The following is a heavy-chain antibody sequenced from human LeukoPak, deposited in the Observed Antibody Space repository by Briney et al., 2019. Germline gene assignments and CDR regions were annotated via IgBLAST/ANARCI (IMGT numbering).Heavy chain of an antibody. V-gene: IGHV3-69-1*02. D-gene: IGHD3-9*01. J-gene: IGHJ4*02. CDR1: GFTFSVSA. Sequence: GGSLRLSCATSGFTFSVSAMSWVRQTPGKGLEWLSYISSSTSIYYTDSVKGRFTISRDNTKNSLYLQMNSLRPEDTALYYCARGLGHFDSWGQGTLVTVSS. CDR2: ISSSTSI. CDR3: ARGLGHFDS.